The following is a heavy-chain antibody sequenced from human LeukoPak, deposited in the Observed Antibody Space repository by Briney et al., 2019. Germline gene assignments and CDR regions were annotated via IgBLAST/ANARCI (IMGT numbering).Heavy chain of an antibody. V-gene: IGHV4-39*01. CDR3: ARVLGQYYDTIDNWFDP. Sequence: SETLSLTCTVSGVSISSNSYYWGWIRQPPGKGLKWIGRIYYSVSTYNNPSLKSRVTLSVYTSKNQFSLKLNSVTAADTAVYYCARVLGQYYDTIDNWFDPWGQGTLVTVSS. CDR1: GVSISSNSYY. D-gene: IGHD3-22*01. CDR2: IYYSVST. J-gene: IGHJ5*02.